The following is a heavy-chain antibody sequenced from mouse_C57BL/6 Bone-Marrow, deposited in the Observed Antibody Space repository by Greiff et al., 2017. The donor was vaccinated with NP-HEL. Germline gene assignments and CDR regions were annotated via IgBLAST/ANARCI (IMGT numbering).Heavy chain of an antibody. D-gene: IGHD1-1*01. J-gene: IGHJ1*03. CDR3: ARLRRESAGYFDV. CDR2: FTMYSDAT. Sequence: LQQSGAELVRPGSSVKLSCKDSYFAFMACAMHWVKQRPGHGLEWIGSFTMYSDATEYSENFKGKATLTANTSSSTAYMELSSLTSEDSAVYYCARLRRESAGYFDVWGTGTTVTVSS. V-gene: IGHV1-49*01. CDR1: YFAFMACA.